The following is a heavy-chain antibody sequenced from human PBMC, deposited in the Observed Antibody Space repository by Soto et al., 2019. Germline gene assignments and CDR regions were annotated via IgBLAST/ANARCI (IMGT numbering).Heavy chain of an antibody. D-gene: IGHD1-26*01. Sequence: VGSLRLSCAASGFTFSNYAMSWARQAPGEGLEWVSVISGSGSNTYYTDSVKGRFTISRDNSKNTLSLQMNSLRAEDTAVYYCAKRNIGGYFGYDSDIWGQGTMVTVSS. CDR1: GFTFSNYA. V-gene: IGHV3-23*01. J-gene: IGHJ3*02. CDR3: AKRNIGGYFGYDSDI. CDR2: ISGSGSNT.